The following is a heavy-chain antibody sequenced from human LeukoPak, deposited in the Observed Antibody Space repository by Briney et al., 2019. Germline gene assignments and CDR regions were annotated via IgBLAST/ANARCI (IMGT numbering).Heavy chain of an antibody. CDR3: ARRYWYFDL. V-gene: IGHV4-59*08. CDR2: IYYSGST. CDR1: GGSISSYY. J-gene: IGHJ2*01. Sequence: SETLSLTCTVSGGSISSYYWSWIRQPPGEGLEWIGYIYYSGSTNYNPSLKSRVTISVDTSKNQFSLKLSSVTAADTAVYYCARRYWYFDLWGRGTLVTVSS.